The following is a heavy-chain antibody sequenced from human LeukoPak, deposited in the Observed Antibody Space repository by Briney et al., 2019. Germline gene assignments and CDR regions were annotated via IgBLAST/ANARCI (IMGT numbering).Heavy chain of an antibody. Sequence: GGSLRLSCAASGFTFSSYAMSWVRQAPGKGLEWVSVISGSGGTTYYADSVKGRFTISRDNSKNTLYLQMNSLRAEDTAVYYCAELGITMIGGVWGKGTTVTISS. CDR1: GFTFSSYA. J-gene: IGHJ6*04. V-gene: IGHV3-23*01. CDR2: ISGSGGTT. D-gene: IGHD3-10*02. CDR3: AELGITMIGGV.